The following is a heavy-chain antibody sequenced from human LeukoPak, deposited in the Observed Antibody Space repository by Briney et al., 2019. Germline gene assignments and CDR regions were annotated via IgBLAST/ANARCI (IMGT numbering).Heavy chain of an antibody. CDR1: GFTFSSYG. V-gene: IGHV3-30*18. D-gene: IGHD5-18*01. Sequence: PGRSLRLSCAASGFTFSSYGMHWVRQAPGKGLEWVAVISFDGRDKYFADSVKGRFTISRDNSKNMLYLQMNSLRAEDTAVYYCAKEKYRGYSYGSGDYWGQGTLVTVSS. CDR2: ISFDGRDK. J-gene: IGHJ4*02. CDR3: AKEKYRGYSYGSGDY.